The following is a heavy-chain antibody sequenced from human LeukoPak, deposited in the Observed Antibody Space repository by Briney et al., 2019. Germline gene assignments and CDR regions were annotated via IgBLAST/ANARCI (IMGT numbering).Heavy chain of an antibody. CDR1: GGSISSYY. Sequence: PSETLPLTCTVSGGSISSYYWSWIRQPPGKGLEWIGYIYYSGSTNYNPSLKSRVTISVDTSKNQFSLKLSSVTAADTAVYYCARGRYFDWPPAPYFDYWGQGTLVTVSS. CDR3: ARGRYFDWPPAPYFDY. D-gene: IGHD3-9*01. J-gene: IGHJ4*02. CDR2: IYYSGST. V-gene: IGHV4-59*01.